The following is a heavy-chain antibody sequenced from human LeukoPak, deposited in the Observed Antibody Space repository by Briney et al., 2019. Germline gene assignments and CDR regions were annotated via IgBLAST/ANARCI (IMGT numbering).Heavy chain of an antibody. CDR1: GFTFSSYS. D-gene: IGHD3-22*01. CDR3: ARTYYYDSSGYYYFDY. V-gene: IGHV3-21*01. Sequence: GGSLRLSCAASGFTFSSYSMNWVRQAPGKGLEWVSSISSSSSYIYYADSVKGRFTISRDNSKNSLYLQMNSLRAEDTAVYYCARTYYYDSSGYYYFDYWGQGTLVTVSS. J-gene: IGHJ4*02. CDR2: ISSSSSYI.